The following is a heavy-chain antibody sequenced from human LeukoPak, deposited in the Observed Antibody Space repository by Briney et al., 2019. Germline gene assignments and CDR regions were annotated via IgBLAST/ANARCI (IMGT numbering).Heavy chain of an antibody. CDR2: ISTGGRTV. D-gene: IGHD4-17*01. J-gene: IGHJ4*02. V-gene: IGHV3-48*03. CDR1: GFTFSDYE. CDR3: DRGTTMTYYFYH. Sequence: TGGSLRLSCAASGFTFSDYEMYWVRQAPGKGLEWLSYISTGGRTVKYADSVKGRFTISRDNARSSLFLKMSNLRVDDTSVYFLDRGTTMTYYFYHWGQGILVAVSS.